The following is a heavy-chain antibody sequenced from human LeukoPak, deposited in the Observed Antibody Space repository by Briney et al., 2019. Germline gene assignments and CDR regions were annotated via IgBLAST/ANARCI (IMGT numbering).Heavy chain of an antibody. CDR2: ISSSSSTI. CDR3: ARDRGDYYYMDV. Sequence: GGSLRLSCAASGFTFSSYEMNWVRQAPGKGLEWVSYISSSSSTIYYADSVKGRFTISRDNAKNSLYLQMNSLRAEDTAVYYCARDRGDYYYMDVWGKGTTVTISS. J-gene: IGHJ6*03. CDR1: GFTFSSYE. V-gene: IGHV3-48*03.